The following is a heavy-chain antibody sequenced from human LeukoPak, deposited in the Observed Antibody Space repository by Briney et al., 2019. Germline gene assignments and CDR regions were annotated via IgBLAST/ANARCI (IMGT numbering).Heavy chain of an antibody. V-gene: IGHV4-39*07. J-gene: IGHJ4*02. CDR2: IYYSGST. D-gene: IGHD3-10*01. CDR1: GGSISSSSYY. Sequence: PSETLSLTCTASGGSISSSSYYWGWIRQPPGKGLEWIGSIYYSGSTYYNPSLKSRVTISVDTSKNQFSLKLSSVTAADTAVYYCARYYGSGSYYYFDYWGQGTLVTVSS. CDR3: ARYYGSGSYYYFDY.